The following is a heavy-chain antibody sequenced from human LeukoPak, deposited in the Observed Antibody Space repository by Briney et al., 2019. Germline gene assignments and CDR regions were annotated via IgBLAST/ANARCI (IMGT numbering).Heavy chain of an antibody. CDR1: GFTFSSYG. CDR2: IWYDGSNK. CDR3: ASEREPLGYFDY. V-gene: IGHV3-33*01. D-gene: IGHD1-26*01. J-gene: IGHJ4*02. Sequence: GRSLRLSCAASGFTFSSYGMHWVRQAPGKGLEWVAVIWYDGSNKYYADSVKGRFTISRDNSKNTLYLQMNSLRAEDTAVYYCASEREPLGYFDYWGQGTLVTVSS.